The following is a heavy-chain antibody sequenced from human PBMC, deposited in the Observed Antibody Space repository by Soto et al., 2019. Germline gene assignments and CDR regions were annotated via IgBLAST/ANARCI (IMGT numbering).Heavy chain of an antibody. V-gene: IGHV1-18*01. CDR3: ARDWGNSWPKGPFDY. CDR1: GYTFSSYG. CDR2: ISAYNGNT. Sequence: ASVKVSCKASGYTFSSYGISWVRQAPGQGLEWMGWISAYNGNTNYAQKLQGRVTMTTDTSTSTAYMELRSLRSDDTAVYYCARDWGNSWPKGPFDYWGQGTLVTVSS. J-gene: IGHJ4*02. D-gene: IGHD3-16*01.